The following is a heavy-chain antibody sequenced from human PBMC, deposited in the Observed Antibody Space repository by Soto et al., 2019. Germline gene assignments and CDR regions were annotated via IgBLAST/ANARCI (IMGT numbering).Heavy chain of an antibody. V-gene: IGHV4-31*03. J-gene: IGHJ3*02. CDR2: IYYSGST. CDR3: ARVSITMVRGVLDAFDI. Sequence: SETLSLTCTVSGGSISSGGYYRSWIRQHPGKGLEWIGYIYYSGSTYYNPSLKSRVTISVDTSKNQFSLKLSSVTAADTAVYYCARVSITMVRGVLDAFDIWGQGTMVTVSS. CDR1: GGSISSGGYY. D-gene: IGHD3-10*01.